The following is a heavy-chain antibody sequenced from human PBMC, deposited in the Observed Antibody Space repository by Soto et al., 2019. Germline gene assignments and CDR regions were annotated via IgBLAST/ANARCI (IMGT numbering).Heavy chain of an antibody. CDR1: GFTFSNDW. V-gene: IGHV3-74*01. J-gene: IGHJ5*02. CDR3: PGGPRGVYGNDS. Sequence: EVQLVESGGGLVQPGGSLRLSCAASGFTFSNDWMHWVRQAAGKGLVWVSRINMDGSSTNYADSVKGRFTISRDNAKNTLYLKMTSMSVADTAIFFCPGGPRGVYGNDSWAQGALATVS. CDR2: INMDGSST. D-gene: IGHD2-8*02.